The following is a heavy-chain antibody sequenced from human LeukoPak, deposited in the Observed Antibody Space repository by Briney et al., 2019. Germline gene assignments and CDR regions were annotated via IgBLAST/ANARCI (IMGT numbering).Heavy chain of an antibody. J-gene: IGHJ4*02. V-gene: IGHV3-20*04. D-gene: IGHD4-17*01. CDR1: GFSSDDYG. Sequence: GGSQPLSCLVSGFSSDDYGLSGLRQPPGKGLEWVSGINWNGDSTDYADSVKGRFTISRDNANNSLFLQMNSLRADDTVLYYCARVYGLGLTRPPDYSGQGMLVTVSS. CDR2: INWNGDST. CDR3: ARVYGLGLTRPPDY.